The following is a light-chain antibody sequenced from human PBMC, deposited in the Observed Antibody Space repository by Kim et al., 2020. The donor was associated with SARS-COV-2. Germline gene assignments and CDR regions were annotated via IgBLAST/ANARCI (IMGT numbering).Light chain of an antibody. J-gene: IGLJ1*01. CDR2: SNN. V-gene: IGLV1-44*01. CDR1: SSNIGSNT. Sequence: ELTQPPSASGTPGQRVTISCSGSSSNIGSNTVNWYQQLPGTAPKLLIYSNNQRPSGVPDRFSGSKSGTSASLAISGLQSEDEADYYCAAWDDSLRVFGTGTKVTV. CDR3: AAWDDSLRV.